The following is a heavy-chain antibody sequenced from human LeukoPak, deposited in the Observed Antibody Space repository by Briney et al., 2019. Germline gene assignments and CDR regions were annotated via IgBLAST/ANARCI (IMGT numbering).Heavy chain of an antibody. J-gene: IGHJ4*02. V-gene: IGHV3-30-3*01. CDR1: GFTFSSYA. Sequence: PGGSLRLSCAASGFTFSSYAMHWVRQAPGKGLGWVAVISYDGSNKYYADSVKGRFTISRDNSKNTLYLQMNSLRAEDTAVYYCARDSVPRAVAVHFDYWGQGTLVTVSS. CDR3: ARDSVPRAVAVHFDY. CDR2: ISYDGSNK. D-gene: IGHD6-19*01.